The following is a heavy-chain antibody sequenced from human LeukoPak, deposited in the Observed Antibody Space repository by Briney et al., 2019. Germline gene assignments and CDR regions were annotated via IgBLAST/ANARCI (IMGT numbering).Heavy chain of an antibody. D-gene: IGHD3-3*01. Sequence: PGGSLRLACVASGFSFGNHVMHWVRQAPGKGLAWVSRINSDGITTRYADAAKGRFTISRDNAKNTLYLQMNDLRGDDTAVYYCARADYDIWSGYFFMHYWGQGTLVSVSS. J-gene: IGHJ4*02. CDR3: ARADYDIWSGYFFMHY. CDR1: GFSFGNHV. CDR2: INSDGITT. V-gene: IGHV3-74*01.